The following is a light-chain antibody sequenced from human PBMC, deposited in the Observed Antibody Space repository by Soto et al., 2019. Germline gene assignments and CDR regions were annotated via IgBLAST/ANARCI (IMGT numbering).Light chain of an antibody. CDR2: EVS. J-gene: IGKJ1*01. CDR1: QSLQDRDGKSY. CDR3: MQTIQPPWT. V-gene: IGKV2D-29*01. Sequence: DIVMTQTPLSLSVTPGQPASISCRSSQSLQDRDGKSYLYWYLQKPGQPPQLLIYEVSHRFSGVPERFSGSGSGTHFTLKISRVEAEDVGVYYCMQTIQPPWTFGQGTKVEIK.